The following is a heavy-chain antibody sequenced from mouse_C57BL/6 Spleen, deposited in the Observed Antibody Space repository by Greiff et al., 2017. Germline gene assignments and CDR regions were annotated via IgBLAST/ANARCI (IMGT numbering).Heavy chain of an antibody. D-gene: IGHD1-1*01. J-gene: IGHJ1*03. CDR1: GYSITSGYD. CDR2: ISYSGST. CDR3: ARGDYYGSSPWYFDV. Sequence: DVKLVESGPGMVKPSQSLSLTCTVTGYSITSGYDWHWIRHFPGNKLEWMGYISYSGSTNYNPTLKSRISITHDTSKNHFFLKLNSVTTEDTATYYCARGDYYGSSPWYFDVWGTGTTVTVSS. V-gene: IGHV3-1*01.